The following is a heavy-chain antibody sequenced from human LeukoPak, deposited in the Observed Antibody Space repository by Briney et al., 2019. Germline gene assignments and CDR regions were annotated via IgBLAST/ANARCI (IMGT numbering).Heavy chain of an antibody. V-gene: IGHV4-38-2*01. J-gene: IGHJ4*02. CDR1: GYSISSGYY. CDR2: IYHSGST. Sequence: EPSETLSLTCAVSGYSISSGYYWGWIRQPPGKGLEWIGSIYHSGSTYYNPSLKSRVTISVDTSKNQLSLKLSSVTAADTAVYYCARSYSYGLSFDYWGQGTLVTVSS. CDR3: ARSYSYGLSFDY. D-gene: IGHD5-18*01.